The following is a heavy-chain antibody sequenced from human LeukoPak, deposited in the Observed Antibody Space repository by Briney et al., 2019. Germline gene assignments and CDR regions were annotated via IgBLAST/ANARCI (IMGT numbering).Heavy chain of an antibody. CDR3: ARQYYDSSGYYLYFDY. J-gene: IGHJ4*02. V-gene: IGHV4-59*08. D-gene: IGHD3-22*01. CDR2: IYYSGST. CDR1: GASISSYY. Sequence: PSETLSLTCTVSGASISSYYWSWIRQPPGKGLEWIGYIYYSGSTNYNPSLKSRVTISVDTSKNQFSLKLSSVTAADTAVYYCARQYYDSSGYYLYFDYWGQRTLVTVSS.